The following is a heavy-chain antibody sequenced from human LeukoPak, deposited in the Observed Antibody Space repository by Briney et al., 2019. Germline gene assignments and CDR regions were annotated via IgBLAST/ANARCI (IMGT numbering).Heavy chain of an antibody. CDR3: ARRGYCSSTSCYDYRFDP. CDR2: IYYSGST. Sequence: SETLSLICTVSGGSISSRSYYWGWIRQPPGKGLEWIGIIYYSGSTYYNPSLKSRLTISVDTSKNQFSLKLSSVTATDTAVYYCARRGYCSSTSCYDYRFDPRGQGTLVTVSS. V-gene: IGHV4-39*01. D-gene: IGHD2-2*01. J-gene: IGHJ5*02. CDR1: GGSISSRSYY.